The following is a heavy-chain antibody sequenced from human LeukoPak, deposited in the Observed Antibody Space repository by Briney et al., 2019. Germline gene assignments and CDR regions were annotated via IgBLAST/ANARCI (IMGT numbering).Heavy chain of an antibody. V-gene: IGHV3-23*01. D-gene: IGHD3-22*01. CDR2: ILGTGAST. J-gene: IGHJ4*02. Sequence: GGSLRLSCAASGFTFSRYAMSWVRQAPGKGLDWVSAILGTGASTYYADSVKGRFTISRDNSKNTLYLQMNSLRAEDSAVYYCAKESGGRYYYDSSAYFDYWGQGTLVTVSS. CDR1: GFTFSRYA. CDR3: AKESGGRYYYDSSAYFDY.